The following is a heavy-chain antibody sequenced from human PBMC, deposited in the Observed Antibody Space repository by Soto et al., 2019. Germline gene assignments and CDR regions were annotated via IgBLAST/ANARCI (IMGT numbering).Heavy chain of an antibody. CDR1: GFTFTSDS. J-gene: IGHJ4*02. D-gene: IGHD3-10*01. CDR2: ISSSSSYI. CDR3: ARDNPMVRGKALGY. V-gene: IGHV3-21*01. Sequence: EVQLVESGGSLVKPGGSLRLSCAASGFTFTSDSMNWVRQAPGKGLEWVSSISSSSSYIYYADSVKGRFTISRDNAKNSLYLQMNSLRAEDTALYYCARDNPMVRGKALGYWGQGTLVTVSS.